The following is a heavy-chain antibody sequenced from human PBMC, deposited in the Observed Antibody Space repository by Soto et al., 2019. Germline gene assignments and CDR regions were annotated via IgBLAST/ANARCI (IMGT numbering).Heavy chain of an antibody. CDR2: IYYSGST. CDR3: ASALYSYGHGCFDY. D-gene: IGHD5-18*01. CDR1: GGSISSGDYY. V-gene: IGHV4-30-4*01. Sequence: SLTCTVSGGSISSGDYYWSWIRQPPWKGLEWIGYIYYSGSTYYNPSLKSRVTISVDTSKNQFSLKLSSVTAADTAVYYCASALYSYGHGCFDYWGQGTLVTVSS. J-gene: IGHJ4*02.